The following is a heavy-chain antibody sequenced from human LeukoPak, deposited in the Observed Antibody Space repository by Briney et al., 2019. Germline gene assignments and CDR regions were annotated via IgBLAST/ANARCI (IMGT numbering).Heavy chain of an antibody. Sequence: SETLSLTCTVSGGSISTYYWSWIRQPPGGGLEWIGHIYYSGSTSYNPSLKSRVAISVDTSKNHFSLKLSSVTAADTAVYYCARGSIAVPGISAFDIWGQGTMVTVSS. D-gene: IGHD6-19*01. J-gene: IGHJ3*02. CDR2: IYYSGST. CDR1: GGSISTYY. CDR3: ARGSIAVPGISAFDI. V-gene: IGHV4-59*01.